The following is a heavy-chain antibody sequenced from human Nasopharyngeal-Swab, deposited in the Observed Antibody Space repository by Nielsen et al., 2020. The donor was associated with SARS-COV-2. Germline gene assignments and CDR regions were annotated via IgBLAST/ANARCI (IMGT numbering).Heavy chain of an antibody. CDR2: IYYSGST. J-gene: IGHJ4*02. D-gene: IGHD1-26*01. CDR1: GASISSYF. CDR3: AGRVVGPHLGDFDY. V-gene: IGHV4-59*01. Sequence: SETLSLTCTVSGASISSYFCSWIRQLQGKGLEWIGYIYYSGSTNYNPSLKSRVTISVDTSKNQFSLKLRSVTAADTAVYYCAGRVVGPHLGDFDYWGQGTLVTVSS.